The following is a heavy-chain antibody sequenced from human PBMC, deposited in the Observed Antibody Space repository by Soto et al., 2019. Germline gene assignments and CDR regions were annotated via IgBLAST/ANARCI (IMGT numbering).Heavy chain of an antibody. CDR1: GGTFSSYA. J-gene: IGHJ6*02. V-gene: IGHV1-69*01. CDR3: AREGYCSSTSCYTPHYYYYGMDV. D-gene: IGHD2-2*02. CDR2: IIPIFGTA. Sequence: VKVSCKASGGTFSSYAISWVRQAPGQGLEWMGGIIPIFGTANYAQKFQGRVTITADESTSTAYMELSSLRSEDTAVYYCAREGYCSSTSCYTPHYYYYGMDVWGQGTTVTVSS.